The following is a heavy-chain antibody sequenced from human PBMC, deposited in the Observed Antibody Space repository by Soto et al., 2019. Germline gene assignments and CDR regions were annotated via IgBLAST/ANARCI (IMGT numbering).Heavy chain of an antibody. V-gene: IGHV3-21*01. CDR1: GFTFSSYS. CDR3: ARWNNPYGDYALSDY. Sequence: AGGSLRLSCAASGFTFSSYSMNWVRQAPGKGLEWVSSISSSSSYIYYADSVKGRFTISRDNAKNSLYLQMNSLRAEDTAVYYCARWNNPYGDYALSDYWGQGTLVTVSS. D-gene: IGHD4-17*01. CDR2: ISSSSSYI. J-gene: IGHJ4*02.